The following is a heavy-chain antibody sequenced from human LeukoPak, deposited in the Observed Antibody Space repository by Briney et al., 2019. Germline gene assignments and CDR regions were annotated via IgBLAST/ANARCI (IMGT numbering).Heavy chain of an antibody. CDR2: ISGSGGST. CDR1: GFTFSSYA. D-gene: IGHD6-13*01. V-gene: IGHV3-23*01. CDR3: AKDGLANIAAAGYFQH. Sequence: GGSLRLSYAASGFTFSSYAMSWVRQAPGKGLEWVSAISGSGGSTYYADSVKGRFTISRDNSKNTLYLQMNSLRAEDTAVYYCAKDGLANIAAAGYFQHWGQGTLVTVSS. J-gene: IGHJ1*01.